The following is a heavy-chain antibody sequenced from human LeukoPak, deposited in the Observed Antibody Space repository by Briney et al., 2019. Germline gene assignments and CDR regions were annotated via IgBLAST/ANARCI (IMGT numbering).Heavy chain of an antibody. J-gene: IGHJ6*03. V-gene: IGHV3-7*01. D-gene: IGHD1-26*01. CDR1: GFTFGRYW. CDR2: MNQDGSEK. Sequence: GGSLRLSCAASGFTFGRYWMNWVRQAPEKGLEWVANMNQDGSEKYYVDSVKGRFTISRDNAKISLYLQMNSLRAEDTAVYYCAGSADSYGYSRYSYYYMDVWGKGTTVTVSS. CDR3: AGSADSYGYSRYSYYYMDV.